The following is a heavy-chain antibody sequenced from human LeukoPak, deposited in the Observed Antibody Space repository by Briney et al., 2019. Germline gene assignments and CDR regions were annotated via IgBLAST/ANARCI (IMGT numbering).Heavy chain of an antibody. J-gene: IGHJ4*02. CDR3: ARDPTTVVTLPHYFDD. D-gene: IGHD4-23*01. CDR1: GASSSGYF. V-gene: IGHV4-34*01. Sequence: SSKPLSLTCAVSGASSSGYFWNWIRQPPGRELEWMGEINHRGTTTYSPSLKSRVTISVDTSKKQFSLRLSSVTAAHTAVYYCARDPTTVVTLPHYFDDWGQGTLVTVSS. CDR2: INHRGTT.